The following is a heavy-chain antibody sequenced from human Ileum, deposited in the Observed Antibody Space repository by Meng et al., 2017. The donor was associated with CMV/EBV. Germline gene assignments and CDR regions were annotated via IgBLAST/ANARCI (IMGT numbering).Heavy chain of an antibody. CDR3: TTEGYVTSWHEFDY. CDR2: IKSKTSGGTT. CDR1: GVTFSNAW. V-gene: IGHV3-15*01. D-gene: IGHD2-2*01. J-gene: IGHJ4*02. Sequence: GGSLRLSCAASGVTFSNAWMSWVRQAPGKGLEWVGRIKSKTSGGTTDYAAHVKGRFTFSRDDSKNTLYLQMNSLKTEDTALYYCTTEGYVTSWHEFDYWGQGSLVTVSS.